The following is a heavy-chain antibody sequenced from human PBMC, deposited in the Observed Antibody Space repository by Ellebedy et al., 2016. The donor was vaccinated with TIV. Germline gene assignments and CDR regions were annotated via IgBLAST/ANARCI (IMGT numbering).Heavy chain of an antibody. Sequence: ASVKVSCXASGYTFTSYGISWVRQAPGQGLEWMGWISAYNGNTNYAQKLQGRVTMTTDTSTSTAYMELRSLRSDDTAVYYCARDLRKWELLFDYYGMDVWGQGTTVTVSS. J-gene: IGHJ6*02. CDR1: GYTFTSYG. CDR3: ARDLRKWELLFDYYGMDV. D-gene: IGHD1-26*01. CDR2: ISAYNGNT. V-gene: IGHV1-18*01.